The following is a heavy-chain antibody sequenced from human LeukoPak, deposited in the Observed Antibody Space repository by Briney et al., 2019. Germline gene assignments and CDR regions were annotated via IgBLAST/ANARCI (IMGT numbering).Heavy chain of an antibody. Sequence: GGSLRLSCAASGFTFSSYGMSWVRQAPGKGLEWVSGISPSGDIKYYVDSVKGRFTVSRDNSKNTLYLQINSLRDEDTAVYYCAKDDAWLQYNDWGQGTLVTVSS. CDR3: AKDDAWLQYND. D-gene: IGHD5-24*01. CDR2: ISPSGDIK. J-gene: IGHJ4*02. CDR1: GFTFSSYG. V-gene: IGHV3-23*01.